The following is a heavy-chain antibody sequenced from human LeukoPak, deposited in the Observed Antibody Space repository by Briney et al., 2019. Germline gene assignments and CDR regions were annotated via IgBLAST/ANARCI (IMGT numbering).Heavy chain of an antibody. CDR1: GYSFSSYW. J-gene: IGHJ4*02. D-gene: IGHD2-15*01. Sequence: GESLKISCKGSGYSFSSYWIGWVRQLPGKGLEWMGIIYPGDSDTRYSPSFQGQVTISADKSISTAYLQWSSLKASDTAMYYCARLLGYCSGGSCYSDTFDYWGQGTLVTVSS. CDR2: IYPGDSDT. CDR3: ARLLGYCSGGSCYSDTFDY. V-gene: IGHV5-51*01.